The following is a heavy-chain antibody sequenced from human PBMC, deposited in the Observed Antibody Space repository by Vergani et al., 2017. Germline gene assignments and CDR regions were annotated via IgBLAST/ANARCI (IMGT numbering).Heavy chain of an antibody. CDR1: GYTFTSYA. CDR2: INAGNGNT. J-gene: IGHJ1*01. V-gene: IGHV1-3*01. CDR3: AREGSAVACYFQH. Sequence: QVQLVQSGAEVKKPGASVKVSCKASGYTFTSYAMHWVRQAPGQRLEWMGWINAGNGNTKYSQKFQGRVTITRDTSASTAYMELSSLRSEDTAVYYCAREGSAVACYFQHWGQGTLVTVSS. D-gene: IGHD6-19*01.